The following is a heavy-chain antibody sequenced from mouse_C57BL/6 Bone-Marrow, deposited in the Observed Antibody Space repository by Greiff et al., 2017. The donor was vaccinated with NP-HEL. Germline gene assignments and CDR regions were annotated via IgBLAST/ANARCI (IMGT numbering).Heavy chain of an antibody. CDR2: IYPRSGNT. D-gene: IGHD1-1*01. Sequence: QVQLQQSGAELARPGASVKLSCKASGYTFTSYGISWVKQRTGQGLEWIGEIYPRSGNTYYNEKFKGKATLTADKSSSPEYMELRSLTAEDSAVYFCAPITTVNYFDYWGQGTTLTVSS. CDR1: GYTFTSYG. CDR3: APITTVNYFDY. J-gene: IGHJ2*01. V-gene: IGHV1-81*01.